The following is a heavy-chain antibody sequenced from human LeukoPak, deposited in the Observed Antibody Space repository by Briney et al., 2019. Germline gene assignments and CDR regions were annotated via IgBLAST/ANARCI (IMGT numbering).Heavy chain of an antibody. CDR1: GGSVSSGISY. J-gene: IGHJ4*02. V-gene: IGHV4-61*01. Sequence: PSETLSLTCSVSGGSVSSGISYWSWIRQPPGKGLEWIGYVYYTGSTNYNPSLKSRVTISLDTSENQFSLRLNSVTAADAAVYYCAGATSTSLGFRYFDYWGQGALVTVSS. D-gene: IGHD3-3*02. CDR3: AGATSTSLGFRYFDY. CDR2: VYYTGST.